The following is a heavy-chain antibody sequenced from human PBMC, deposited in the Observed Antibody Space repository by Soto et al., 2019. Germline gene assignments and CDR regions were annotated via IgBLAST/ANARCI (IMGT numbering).Heavy chain of an antibody. Sequence: SXKVSFKASGYTXSGYYMDLVRQAPGQGLEWMGWINPNSGGTNYAQKFQGRFTMTRDTSISTAYMEMSRLRSDYKAVYYCARRLVAVNWFDPWGQGTLGTVS. V-gene: IGHV1-2*02. CDR2: INPNSGGT. CDR1: GYTXSGYY. CDR3: ARRLVAVNWFDP. D-gene: IGHD6-19*01. J-gene: IGHJ5*02.